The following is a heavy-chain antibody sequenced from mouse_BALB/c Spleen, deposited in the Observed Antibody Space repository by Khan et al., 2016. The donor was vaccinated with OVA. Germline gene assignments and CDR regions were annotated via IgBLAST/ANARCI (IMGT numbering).Heavy chain of an antibody. CDR2: IRSTGST. CDR3: ARSLYYSDSYAMDY. CDR1: GYSITSDYA. D-gene: IGHD2-13*01. J-gene: IGHJ4*01. V-gene: IGHV3-2*02. Sequence: EVKLLESGPGLVKPSQSLSLTCTVTGYSITSDYAWNWIRQFPGNKLEWMGYIRSTGSTSYNPSLKSRNSITRDTSTNQFFLHLNSVTPEDTATYYCARSLYYSDSYAMDYWGQGTSVTVSS.